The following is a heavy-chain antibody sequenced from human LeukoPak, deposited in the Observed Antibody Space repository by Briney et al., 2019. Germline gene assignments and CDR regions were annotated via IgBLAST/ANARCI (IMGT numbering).Heavy chain of an antibody. Sequence: WASVKVSCKVSGYTLTELSMHWVRQAPGKGLEWMGGFDPEDGETIYAQKLQGRVTMTTDTSTSTAYMELRSLRSDDTAVYYCARTRAATDYDSSGYKYNWFDPWGQGTLVTVSS. D-gene: IGHD3-22*01. V-gene: IGHV1-24*01. CDR1: GYTLTELS. CDR2: FDPEDGET. J-gene: IGHJ5*02. CDR3: ARTRAATDYDSSGYKYNWFDP.